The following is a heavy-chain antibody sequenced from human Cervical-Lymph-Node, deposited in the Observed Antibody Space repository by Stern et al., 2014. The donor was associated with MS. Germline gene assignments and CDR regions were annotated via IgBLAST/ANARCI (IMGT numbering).Heavy chain of an antibody. D-gene: IGHD1-26*01. CDR3: AKGGSGSYLD. J-gene: IGHJ4*02. CDR2: ISYDGRDK. Sequence: GRLVACGGGAVQPGRALRLFCVAAGFVLRRYALHWVRQAPGKGLECVALISYDGRDKYYTDSVKGRFTVSRDNSNNTVDLEMNSLRLEDTAVYYCAKGGSGSYLDWGQGSLVTVSS. V-gene: IGHV3-30*04. CDR1: GFVLRRYA.